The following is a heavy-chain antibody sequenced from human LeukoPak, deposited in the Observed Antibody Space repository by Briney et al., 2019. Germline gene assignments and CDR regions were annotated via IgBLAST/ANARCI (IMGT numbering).Heavy chain of an antibody. V-gene: IGHV3-23*01. J-gene: IGHJ4*02. CDR2: ISGSGGST. D-gene: IGHD2-2*01. Sequence: GGSLRLSCAASGFTFSRYAMGWVRQAPGKGLEWVSAISGSGGSTYYADSVKGRFTISRDNSKNTLYLQMNSLRAEDTAVYYCAKGTLIVVVPAAIDYWGQGALVTVSS. CDR3: AKGTLIVVVPAAIDY. CDR1: GFTFSRYA.